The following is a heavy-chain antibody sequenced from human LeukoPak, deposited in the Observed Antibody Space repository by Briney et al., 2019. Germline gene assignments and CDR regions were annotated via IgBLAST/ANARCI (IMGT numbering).Heavy chain of an antibody. CDR3: ARLTTVPYYYGSGSPVGY. Sequence: ASVKVSCKASGYTFTNYGISWVRQAPGQGLEWMGWISAYNGNTNYAQKLQGRVTMTTDTSTSTAYMELRSLRSDDTAVYYCARLTTVPYYYGSGSPVGYWGQGTLVTVSS. J-gene: IGHJ4*02. CDR1: GYTFTNYG. D-gene: IGHD3-10*01. V-gene: IGHV1-18*01. CDR2: ISAYNGNT.